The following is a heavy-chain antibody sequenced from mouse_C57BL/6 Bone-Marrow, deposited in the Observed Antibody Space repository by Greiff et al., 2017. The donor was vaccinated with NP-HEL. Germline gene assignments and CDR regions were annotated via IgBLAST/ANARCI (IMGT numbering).Heavy chain of an antibody. CDR2: ISYDGSN. Sequence: EVQLQQSGPGLVKPSQSLSLTCSVSGYSITSGYYWNWIRQFPGNKLEWMGYISYDGSNNYNPSLKNRISITRDTSKNQFCLKLNSVTTEDTATYYCARGNGNPFAYWGQGTLVTVSA. V-gene: IGHV3-6*01. D-gene: IGHD2-1*01. CDR1: GYSITSGYY. J-gene: IGHJ3*01. CDR3: ARGNGNPFAY.